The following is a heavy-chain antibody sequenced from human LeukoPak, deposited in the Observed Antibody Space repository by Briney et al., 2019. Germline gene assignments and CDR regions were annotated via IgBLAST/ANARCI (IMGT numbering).Heavy chain of an antibody. CDR3: ARRVDSGPKEYYYYYMDV. Sequence: XXLXGWVRQMPGXGLEGMGIIYPVDSDTRYSPSFQGQVTISADKSISTAYLQWSSLKASDTAMYYCARRVDSGPKEYYYYYMDVWGKGTTVTVSS. CDR2: IYPVDSDT. V-gene: IGHV5-51*01. J-gene: IGHJ6*03. CDR1: XXL. D-gene: IGHD5/OR15-5a*01.